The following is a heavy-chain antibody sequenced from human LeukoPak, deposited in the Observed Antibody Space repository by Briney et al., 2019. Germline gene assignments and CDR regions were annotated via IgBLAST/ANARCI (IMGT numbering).Heavy chain of an antibody. CDR1: GFTFSSYE. CDR3: ARGLVGYYAMDV. CDR2: IGSSGSTI. Sequence: PGGSLRLSCAASGFTFSSYEMNWVRQAPGKGLEWVSYIGSSGSTIYYADSVKGRFTISRDNAKNSLYLQMNSLRVEDTAVYYCARGLVGYYAMDVWGQGTTVTVSS. D-gene: IGHD3-10*01. V-gene: IGHV3-48*03. J-gene: IGHJ6*02.